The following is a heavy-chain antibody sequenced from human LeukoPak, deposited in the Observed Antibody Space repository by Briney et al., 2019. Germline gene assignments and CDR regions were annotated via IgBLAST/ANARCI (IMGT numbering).Heavy chain of an antibody. CDR3: AKEAVAGAFDI. CDR2: ISYDGSNK. D-gene: IGHD6-19*01. V-gene: IGHV3-30*18. CDR1: GFTFSSYG. J-gene: IGHJ3*02. Sequence: GGSLRLSCAASGFTFSSYGMHWVRQAPGKGLEWVAVISYDGSNKYYADSVKGRFTISRDNSKNTLYLQMNSLRAEDTAVYYCAKEAVAGAFDIWGQGTMVTASS.